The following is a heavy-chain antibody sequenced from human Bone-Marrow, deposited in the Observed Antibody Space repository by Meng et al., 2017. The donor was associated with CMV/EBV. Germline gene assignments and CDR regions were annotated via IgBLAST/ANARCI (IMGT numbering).Heavy chain of an antibody. J-gene: IGHJ4*02. CDR1: GFTFSSYW. Sequence: GESLKISCAASGFTFSSYWMSWVRQAPGKGLEWVANIKQDGSEKYYVDSVKGRFTISRDNAKNSLYLQMNSLRAEDTAVYYCARDLRLIWSGSFGDYWGQGTRVTGYS. CDR2: IKQDGSEK. CDR3: ARDLRLIWSGSFGDY. D-gene: IGHD3-3*01. V-gene: IGHV3-7*01.